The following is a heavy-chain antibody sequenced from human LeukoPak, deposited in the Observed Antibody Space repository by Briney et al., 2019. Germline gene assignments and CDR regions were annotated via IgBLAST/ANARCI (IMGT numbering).Heavy chain of an antibody. Sequence: GESLKISCKGSGYSFTSYWIGWVRQMPGKGLEWMGIIYPGDSDTTYSPSFQGQVTISADRSISTAYLQWSSLKASDTAMYYCARRDGYCSSTSCYADYYYGMDVWGQGTTVTVSS. D-gene: IGHD2-2*01. V-gene: IGHV5-51*01. CDR2: IYPGDSDT. J-gene: IGHJ6*02. CDR1: GYSFTSYW. CDR3: ARRDGYCSSTSCYADYYYGMDV.